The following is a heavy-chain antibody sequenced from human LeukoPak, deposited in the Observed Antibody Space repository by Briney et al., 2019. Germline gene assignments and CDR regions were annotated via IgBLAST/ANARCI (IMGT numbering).Heavy chain of an antibody. D-gene: IGHD1-26*01. Sequence: PGGSLRLSCAASGFTFDDYAMHWVRQAPGKGLEWASGISWNSGTIGYADSVKGRFTISRDNAKNSLYLQMNSLRDDDMALYYCARGNSGSYSQDWFDPWGQGTLVTVSS. CDR3: ARGNSGSYSQDWFDP. CDR1: GFTFDDYA. CDR2: ISWNSGTI. J-gene: IGHJ5*02. V-gene: IGHV3-9*03.